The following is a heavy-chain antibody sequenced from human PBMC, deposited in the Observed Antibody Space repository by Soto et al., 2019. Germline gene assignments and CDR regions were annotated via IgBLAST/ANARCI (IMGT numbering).Heavy chain of an antibody. D-gene: IGHD6-6*01. CDR3: ARDRHNNFFDP. CDR2: IYYSGST. V-gene: IGHV4-31*03. J-gene: IGHJ5*02. Sequence: SETLPLTCTVSGASMSSGGYCWTWIRKSPGKGLEWIGYIYYSGSTYYNPSLESRVAISLDTSRSQFSLTLHSVTAADTAIYYCARDRHNNFFDPWGQGTLVTVSS. CDR1: GASMSSGGYC.